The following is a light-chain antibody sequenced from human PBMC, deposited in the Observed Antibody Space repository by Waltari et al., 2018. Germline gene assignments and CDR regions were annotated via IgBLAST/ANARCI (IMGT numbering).Light chain of an antibody. Sequence: QSVLTQPPSASGTPGQRVTLSCSGSSSNIGRNSVYWSQPPPGTAPKLLIYRNNRRPSGVPDRFSGSKSGTSASLAIGGLRSEDEADYYCAAWDDSLSGPVVFGGGTKLTVL. CDR3: AAWDDSLSGPVV. V-gene: IGLV1-47*01. CDR1: SSNIGRNS. J-gene: IGLJ2*01. CDR2: RNN.